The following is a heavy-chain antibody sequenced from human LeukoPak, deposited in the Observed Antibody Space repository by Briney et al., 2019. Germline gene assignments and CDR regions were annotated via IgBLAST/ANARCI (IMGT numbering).Heavy chain of an antibody. CDR1: GFTFTDYN. J-gene: IGHJ4*02. V-gene: IGHV3-11*01. CDR3: AIMHPYYDGSGYWVQ. D-gene: IGHD3-22*01. Sequence: GGSLRLSCEASGFTFTDYNMGWIRQAPGKGLEWVSYISSSATSMYYADSVKGRFTISRDNAKISLYLQMNSLRAEDTALYYCAIMHPYYDGSGYWVQWGQGTLVTVSS. CDR2: ISSSATSM.